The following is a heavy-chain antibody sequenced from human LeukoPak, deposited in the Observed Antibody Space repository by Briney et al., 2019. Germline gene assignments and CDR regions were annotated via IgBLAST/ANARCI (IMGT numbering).Heavy chain of an antibody. CDR2: INHSGST. J-gene: IGHJ4*02. V-gene: IGHV4-34*01. CDR1: GGSFSGYS. Sequence: PSETLSLTRAVYGGSFSGYSWSWIRQPPGKGLEWIGEINHSGSTNYNPSLRSRVTISVDTSKNHFSLQLTCVTAPDTAVYYCARGDAYTHHWLFDYWGLGTLVTVSS. CDR3: ARGDAYTHHWLFDY. D-gene: IGHD1-1*01.